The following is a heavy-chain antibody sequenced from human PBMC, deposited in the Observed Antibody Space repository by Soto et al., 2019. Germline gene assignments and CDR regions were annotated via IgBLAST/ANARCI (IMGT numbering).Heavy chain of an antibody. J-gene: IGHJ6*02. CDR2: IVVGSGNT. D-gene: IGHD1-26*01. V-gene: IGHV1-58*01. CDR3: AVGRVTPGGYYYYYGMDV. CDR1: GFTFTSSA. Sequence: SVKVSCKASGFTFTSSAVQWVRQARGQRLEWIGWIVVGSGNTNYAQKFQERVTITRDMSTSTAYMELSSLRSEDTAVYYCAVGRVTPGGYYYYYGMDVWGQGTTVTVSS.